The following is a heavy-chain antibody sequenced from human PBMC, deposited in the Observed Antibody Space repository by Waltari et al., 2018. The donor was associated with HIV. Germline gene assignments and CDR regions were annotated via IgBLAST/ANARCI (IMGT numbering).Heavy chain of an antibody. CDR2: IYYSGST. D-gene: IGHD6-19*01. CDR1: GGSISSSSYY. V-gene: IGHV4-39*07. J-gene: IGHJ4*02. Sequence: QLQLQESGPGLVKPSETLSLTCTVSGGSISSSSYYWGWIRQPPGKGLEWIGSIYYSGSTYYNPSLKSRVTISVDTSKNQFSLKLSSVTAADTAVYYCANTGIAVAGTWDYFDYWGQGTLVTVSS. CDR3: ANTGIAVAGTWDYFDY.